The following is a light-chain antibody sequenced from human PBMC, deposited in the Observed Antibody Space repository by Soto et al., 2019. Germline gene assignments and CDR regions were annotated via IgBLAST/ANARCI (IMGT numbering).Light chain of an antibody. V-gene: IGKV1-9*01. CDR3: QHSNNWHPRWP. J-gene: IGKJ1*01. CDR1: SY. CDR2: SAS. Sequence: SYSARYPQKAGKAPNIVMYSASTLHCGVPARFTGSGSGTDGTLTISSLEPEDFAVYYCQHSNNWHPRWPFGQGTKVDIK.